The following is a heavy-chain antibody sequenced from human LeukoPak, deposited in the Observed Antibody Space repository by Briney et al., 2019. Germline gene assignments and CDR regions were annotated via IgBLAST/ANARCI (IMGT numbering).Heavy chain of an antibody. CDR1: GYTFTSYY. Sequence: VASVKVSCKASGYTFTSYYMHWVRQAPGQGLEWMGIINPSGGSTSYAQKFQGRVTMTRDMSTSTVYMELSSLRAEDTAVYYCATSPVYSYGHPYYFDYWGQGTLVTVSS. J-gene: IGHJ4*02. CDR2: INPSGGST. CDR3: ATSPVYSYGHPYYFDY. D-gene: IGHD5-18*01. V-gene: IGHV1-46*01.